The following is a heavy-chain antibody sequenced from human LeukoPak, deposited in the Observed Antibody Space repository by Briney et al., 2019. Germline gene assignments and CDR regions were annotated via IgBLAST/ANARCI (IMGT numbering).Heavy chain of an antibody. CDR1: GYSISTGYY. J-gene: IGHJ4*02. Sequence: PSETLSLTCTVSGYSISTGYYWGWIRQPPGKGLEWIGSIYHSGSTYYNPSLKSRVTTSVDTSKNQFSLKLSSVTAADTAVYYCAREGRYYTAMVASRSGFDYWGQGTLVTVSS. D-gene: IGHD5-18*01. CDR2: IYHSGST. CDR3: AREGRYYTAMVASRSGFDY. V-gene: IGHV4-38-2*02.